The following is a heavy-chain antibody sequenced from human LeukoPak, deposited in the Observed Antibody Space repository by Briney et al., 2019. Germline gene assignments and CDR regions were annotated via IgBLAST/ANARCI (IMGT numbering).Heavy chain of an antibody. Sequence: GESLKISCKGSGYSFTSYWIGWVRQMPGKGLEWMGIIYPGDSDTRYSPSFQAQVTISADKSISTAYLQWSSLKASDTAMYYCARLICSSTSCYGGYFDYWGQGTLVTVSS. J-gene: IGHJ4*02. CDR2: IYPGDSDT. CDR1: GYSFTSYW. CDR3: ARLICSSTSCYGGYFDY. V-gene: IGHV5-51*01. D-gene: IGHD2-2*01.